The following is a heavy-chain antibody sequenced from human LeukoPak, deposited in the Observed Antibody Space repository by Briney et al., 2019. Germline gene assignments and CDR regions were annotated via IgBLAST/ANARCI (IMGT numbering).Heavy chain of an antibody. CDR1: GFTFSSYS. J-gene: IGHJ3*02. V-gene: IGHV3-21*01. D-gene: IGHD4-17*01. CDR3: ARDFTVNDAFDI. CDR2: ISSSSSYI. Sequence: GGSLRLSCAASGFTFSSYSMNWVRQAPGKGLEWVSSISSSSSYIYYADSVKGRFTISRDNAKNSLYLQMNSLRAEDMAVYYCARDFTVNDAFDIWGQGTMVTVSS.